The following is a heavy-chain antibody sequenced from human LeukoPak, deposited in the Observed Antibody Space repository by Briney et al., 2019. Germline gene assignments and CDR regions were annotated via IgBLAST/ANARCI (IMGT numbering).Heavy chain of an antibody. V-gene: IGHV4-4*02. D-gene: IGHD6-19*01. CDR2: IYHTGST. Sequence: SGTLSLTCAVSGGSISSNNWWSWVRQPPGRGLEWIADIYHTGSTNYSPSLKSRVTISVDKSKNQFFLKLNSVTAADTAVYYCGRLMAGLDWGQGTLVTVSS. CDR1: GGSISSNNW. CDR3: GRLMAGLD. J-gene: IGHJ4*02.